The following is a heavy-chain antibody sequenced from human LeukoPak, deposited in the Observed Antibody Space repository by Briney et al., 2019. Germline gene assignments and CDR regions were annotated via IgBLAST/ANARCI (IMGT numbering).Heavy chain of an antibody. CDR1: GVTFSRYA. V-gene: IGHV3-30*04. J-gene: IGHJ4*02. CDR2: ISYDGSNK. Sequence: GGTLRLSCAASGVTFSRYAMHWVRQAPGKGLEWVAVISYDGSNKYYADSVKGRFTISRDNSKHRLYLQMNSLRGEDTAVYYCARRLFIVGAPYFDYWGQGTLVTVPS. CDR3: ARRLFIVGAPYFDY. D-gene: IGHD1-26*01.